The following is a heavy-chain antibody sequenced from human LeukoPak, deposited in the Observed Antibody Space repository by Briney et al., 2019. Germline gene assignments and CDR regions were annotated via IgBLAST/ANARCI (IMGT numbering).Heavy chain of an antibody. J-gene: IGHJ4*02. Sequence: ASEKVSCKVSGYTLTELSTHRVRQTPGKGLERMGGFDPEDGETISAQKFQNTVTITEYTSTHTAYMELSSLRSEDTAVYYCETVRYDYGDYMGDYWGQGTLVTVSS. D-gene: IGHD4-17*01. V-gene: IGHV1-24*01. CDR1: GYTLTELS. CDR3: ETVRYDYGDYMGDY. CDR2: FDPEDGET.